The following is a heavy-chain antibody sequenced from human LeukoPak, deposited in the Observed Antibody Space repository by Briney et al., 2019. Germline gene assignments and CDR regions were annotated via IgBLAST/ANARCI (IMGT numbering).Heavy chain of an antibody. CDR2: ISGSGGST. CDR1: GFTFSSYA. Sequence: GGSLRLSCAASGFTFSSYAMSWVRQAPGKGLEWVSAISGSGGSTYYADSVKGRFTISRDNSKNTLYLQMSSLRAEDTAVYYCAKDLSGCSGGSCYSDFDYWGQGTLVTVSS. D-gene: IGHD2-15*01. V-gene: IGHV3-23*01. J-gene: IGHJ4*02. CDR3: AKDLSGCSGGSCYSDFDY.